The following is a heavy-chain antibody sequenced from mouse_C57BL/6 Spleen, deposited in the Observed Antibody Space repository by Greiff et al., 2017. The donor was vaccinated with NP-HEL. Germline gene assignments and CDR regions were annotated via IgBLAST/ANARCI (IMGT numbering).Heavy chain of an antibody. D-gene: IGHD1-1*01. CDR3: ARRGLRGSSPYWYFDV. Sequence: EVQLQQSGPELVKPGASVKISCKASGYSFTDYNMNWVKQSNGKSLEWIGVINPNYGTTSYNQKFKGKATLTVDQSSSTAYMQLNSLTSEDSAVYYCARRGLRGSSPYWYFDVWGTGTTVTVSS. V-gene: IGHV1-39*01. CDR1: GYSFTDYN. J-gene: IGHJ1*03. CDR2: INPNYGTT.